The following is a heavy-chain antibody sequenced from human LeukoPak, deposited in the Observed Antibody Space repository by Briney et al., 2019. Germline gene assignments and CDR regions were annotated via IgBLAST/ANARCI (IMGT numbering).Heavy chain of an antibody. J-gene: IGHJ4*02. Sequence: SETLSLTCTVSGGSISSSSYNWGWIRQPPGKGLEWIGSVYYSGSTYYNPSLKSRVTMSVDTSKNQFSLKLSSVTAADTAVYYCARGLRFDYWGQGTLVTVSS. CDR3: ARGLRFDY. D-gene: IGHD4-17*01. CDR1: GGSISSSSYN. V-gene: IGHV4-39*01. CDR2: VYYSGST.